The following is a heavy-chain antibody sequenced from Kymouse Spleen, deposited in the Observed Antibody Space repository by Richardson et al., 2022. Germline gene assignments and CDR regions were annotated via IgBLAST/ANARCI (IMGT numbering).Heavy chain of an antibody. CDR2: IYYSGST. D-gene: IGHD1-26*01. CDR3: ARQCIVGARDYYYGMDV. Sequence: QLQLQESGPGLVKPSETLSLTCTVSGGSISSSSYYWGWIRQPPGKGLEWIGSIYYSGSTYYNPSLKSRVTISVDTSKNQFSLKLSSVTAADTAVYYCARQCIVGARDYYYGMDVWGQGTTVTVSS. CDR1: GGSISSSSYY. V-gene: IGHV4-39*01. J-gene: IGHJ6*02.